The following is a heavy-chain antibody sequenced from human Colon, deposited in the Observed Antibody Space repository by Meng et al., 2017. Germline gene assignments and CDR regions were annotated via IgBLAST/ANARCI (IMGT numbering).Heavy chain of an antibody. CDR1: GFPFSTYE. CDR3: ARMGVGTMDPYSFDM. D-gene: IGHD3-16*01. Sequence: GESLKISCAASGFPFSTYEMNWVRQAPGKGLEWISYINTRRNIRYYADSLKGRFTVSRDNAKNSLYLQMNSLRAEDTAIYYCARMGVGTMDPYSFDMWGQGTMVTVSS. CDR2: INTRRNIR. V-gene: IGHV3-48*03. J-gene: IGHJ3*02.